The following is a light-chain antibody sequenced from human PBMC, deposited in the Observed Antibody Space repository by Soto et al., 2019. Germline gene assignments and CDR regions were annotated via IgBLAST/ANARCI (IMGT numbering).Light chain of an antibody. CDR2: TVS. CDR1: SSDVGANIF. J-gene: IGLJ1*01. Sequence: QSALTQPASVSGSPGQSITISCTGTSSDVGANIFVSWYQQHPGKVPKLMIYTVSSRPSGVSQRFSGSKSGNTASLTISGLQAEDEADYYCCSYAGSSTWVFGTGTKVTVL. V-gene: IGLV2-23*02. CDR3: CSYAGSSTWV.